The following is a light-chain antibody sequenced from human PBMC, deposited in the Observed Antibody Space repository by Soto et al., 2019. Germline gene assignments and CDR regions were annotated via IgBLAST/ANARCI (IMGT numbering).Light chain of an antibody. CDR3: SSYSSSGTDVV. V-gene: IGLV2-14*01. J-gene: IGLJ2*01. CDR2: DVS. CDR1: SSDVGGYDY. Sequence: QSALTQPASVSGSPGQSITISCTGTSSDVGGYDYVSWYQQHPGKAPKLMIYDVSNRPSGVSNRFSGSKSGNTASLTISGLQAEDEGDYYCSSYSSSGTDVVSGGGTKVTVL.